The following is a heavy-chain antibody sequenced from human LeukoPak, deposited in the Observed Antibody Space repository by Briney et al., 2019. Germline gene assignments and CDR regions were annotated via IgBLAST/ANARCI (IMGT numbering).Heavy chain of an antibody. CDR3: ARDLKGSAWYVDY. J-gene: IGHJ4*02. Sequence: GGSLRLSCVASGITFSSNWHWVRQAPGKGLVWVSRIKSDGSSTSYADSVKGRFTISRDSAKNTLYLQMNSLRVEDTAVYYCARDLKGSAWYVDYWGQGTLVTVSS. CDR2: IKSDGSST. D-gene: IGHD6-19*01. CDR1: GITFSSNW. V-gene: IGHV3-74*01.